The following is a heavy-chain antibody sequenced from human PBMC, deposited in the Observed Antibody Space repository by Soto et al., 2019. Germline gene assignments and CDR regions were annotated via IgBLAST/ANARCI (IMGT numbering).Heavy chain of an antibody. D-gene: IGHD1-26*01. V-gene: IGHV3-15*01. CDR2: IKTKPDDGTI. J-gene: IGHJ4*02. Sequence: GGSLRLSCAASGLILSDVWMTWVRQAPGKGLEWVGRIKTKPDDGTIDYAAPVRGRFTISRDDSKNTLYLQMTSLTPDDTGVYYCTTPNLGVDFWGPGTLVTVSS. CDR3: TTPNLGVDF. CDR1: GLILSDVW.